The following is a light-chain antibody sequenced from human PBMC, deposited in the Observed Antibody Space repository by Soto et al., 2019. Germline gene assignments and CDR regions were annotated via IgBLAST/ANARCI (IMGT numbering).Light chain of an antibody. CDR3: SSYTSTSTVV. CDR2: DVS. Sequence: QSALTQPASVSGSPGQSITISCTGTSSDVGGYNYVSWYQHHPGKAPKLMNYDVSNRPSGVSNRFSGSKSDNTASLTISGLQAEDEADYYCSSYTSTSTVVFGGGTKLTVL. CDR1: SSDVGGYNY. V-gene: IGLV2-14*03. J-gene: IGLJ2*01.